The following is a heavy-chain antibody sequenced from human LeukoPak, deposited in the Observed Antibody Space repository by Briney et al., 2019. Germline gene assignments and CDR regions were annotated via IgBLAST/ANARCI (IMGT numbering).Heavy chain of an antibody. Sequence: GGSLRLSCAASGFPFSSYGMHWVRQAPGKGLEWVSSIVSTSSLMSYSDSVKGRFTISRDNAKNSVYLQMNSLRAEDTAVYYCARDFRDTSLITYPYFMDVWGKGTTVTISS. CDR2: IVSTSSLM. D-gene: IGHD3-16*01. CDR3: ARDFRDTSLITYPYFMDV. CDR1: GFPFSSYG. J-gene: IGHJ6*03. V-gene: IGHV3-21*01.